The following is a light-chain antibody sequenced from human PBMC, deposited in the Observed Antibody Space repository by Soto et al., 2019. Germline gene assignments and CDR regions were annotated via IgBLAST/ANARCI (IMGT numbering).Light chain of an antibody. CDR2: GAS. V-gene: IGKV3-20*01. CDR1: QSVSSSY. Sequence: EIVLTQSPGTLSLSPGERATLSCRASQSVSSSYLAWYQQKPGQAPRLLIYGASNRATGIPDRFSGSGSGTDFTLTISRLEPEDFAVYYCQQYESSTPLTLGGGTKVDIK. J-gene: IGKJ4*01. CDR3: QQYESSTPLT.